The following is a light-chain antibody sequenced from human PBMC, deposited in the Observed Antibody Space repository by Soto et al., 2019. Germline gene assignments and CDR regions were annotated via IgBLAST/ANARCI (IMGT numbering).Light chain of an antibody. V-gene: IGKV1-39*01. Sequence: DIPMTQSPSSLSASVGDRVTITCRASLSIVTYLNWYLQKPGKAPKLLIYAASNLQSGVPSRFSGSGSGTDFTLTISSLQPEDFATYFCQQSYSTPPWTFGQGTKVEIK. CDR1: LSIVTY. CDR2: AAS. J-gene: IGKJ1*01. CDR3: QQSYSTPPWT.